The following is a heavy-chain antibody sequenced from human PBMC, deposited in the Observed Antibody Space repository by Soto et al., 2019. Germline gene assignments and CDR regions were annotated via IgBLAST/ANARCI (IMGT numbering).Heavy chain of an antibody. Sequence: ASVKVSCKASGYTFNYYGISWVRQAPGQGLEWVGWISAHNGDTKYAQNLQGRLTLTTDTSTSTAYMELTSLTSDDTAVYYCARDWSRSFDSSGLMWFYWGQGTLVTVSS. V-gene: IGHV1-18*04. CDR2: ISAHNGDT. D-gene: IGHD3-22*01. CDR1: GYTFNYYG. CDR3: ARDWSRSFDSSGLMWFY. J-gene: IGHJ4*02.